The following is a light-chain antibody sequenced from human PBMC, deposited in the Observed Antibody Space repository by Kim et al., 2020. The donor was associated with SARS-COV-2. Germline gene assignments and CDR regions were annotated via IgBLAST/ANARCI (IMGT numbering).Light chain of an antibody. CDR3: QQYGSV. Sequence: QSVSSDYLAWYQQKSGQAPRLLIYGTSSRATGIPDRFSGSGSGTDFTLTINRLEPEDFAVYYCQQYGSVFGQGTKVDIK. V-gene: IGKV3-20*01. J-gene: IGKJ2*01. CDR1: QSVSSDY. CDR2: GTS.